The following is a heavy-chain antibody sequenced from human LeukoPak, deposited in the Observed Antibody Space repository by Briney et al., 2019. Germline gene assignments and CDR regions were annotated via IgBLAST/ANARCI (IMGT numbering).Heavy chain of an antibody. CDR1: GGSISGYY. CDR2: IYYSGST. V-gene: IGHV4-59*08. J-gene: IGHJ4*02. CDR3: AKSGGYGLIDY. Sequence: SETLSLTCTVSGGSISGYYWSWIRQPPGKGLEWIGYIYYSGSTNYNPSLQSRVTISIDTSKNQFSLRLNSVTAADTAMYYCAKSGGYGLIDYWGQGTRVTVSS. D-gene: IGHD1-26*01.